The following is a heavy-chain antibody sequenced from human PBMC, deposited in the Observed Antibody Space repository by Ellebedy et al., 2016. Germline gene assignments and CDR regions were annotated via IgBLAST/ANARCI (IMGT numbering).Heavy chain of an antibody. V-gene: IGHV3-9*01. CDR2: ISWNSGGI. D-gene: IGHD1-26*01. Sequence: GGSLRLSCAASGFTFDDYAMHWVRQAPGKGLEWVSGISWNSGGIGYADSVKGRFTISRDNAKNSLYLQMNSLRAEDTALYYCAKDSDVLGAIDAFDIWGQGTMVTVSS. J-gene: IGHJ3*02. CDR3: AKDSDVLGAIDAFDI. CDR1: GFTFDDYA.